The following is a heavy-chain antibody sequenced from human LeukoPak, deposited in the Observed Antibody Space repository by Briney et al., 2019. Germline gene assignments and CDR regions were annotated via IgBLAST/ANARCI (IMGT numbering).Heavy chain of an antibody. V-gene: IGHV4-39*07. CDR2: IYYSGST. J-gene: IGHJ4*02. CDR3: ASGRSGSYQPEWGLEY. D-gene: IGHD3-10*01. Sequence: SETLSLTCTVSGGSISSSSYYWGWIRQPPGKGLEWIGSIYYSGSTYYNPSLKSRVTISVDTSKNQFSLKLSSVTAADTAVYYCASGRSGSYQPEWGLEYWGQGTLVTVSS. CDR1: GGSISSSSYY.